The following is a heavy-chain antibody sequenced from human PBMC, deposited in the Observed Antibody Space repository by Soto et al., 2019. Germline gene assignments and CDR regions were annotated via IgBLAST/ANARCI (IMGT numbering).Heavy chain of an antibody. V-gene: IGHV4-34*01. J-gene: IGHJ6*02. D-gene: IGHD6-6*01. Sequence: SETLSLTCAVYGGSFSGYYWSWIRQPPGKGLEWIGEINHSGSTNYNPSLKSRVTISVDTPKNQFSLKLSSVTAADTAVYYCARGTPYYNGVAARPRYYYYGMDVWGQGTTVTV. CDR2: INHSGST. CDR1: GGSFSGYY. CDR3: ARGTPYYNGVAARPRYYYYGMDV.